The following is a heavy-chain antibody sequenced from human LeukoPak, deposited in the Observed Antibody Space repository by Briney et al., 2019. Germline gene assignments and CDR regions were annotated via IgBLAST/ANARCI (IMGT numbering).Heavy chain of an antibody. Sequence: PGGSLRLSCAASGFTVSSNYMSWVRQAPGKGLEWFSVIYSGGSTYYAASVKGRFTISRDNSKNTLYLQMNSLRAEDTAVYYCARDLNDGFDYWGQGTLVTVSS. CDR3: ARDLNDGFDY. J-gene: IGHJ4*02. D-gene: IGHD3-16*01. V-gene: IGHV3-53*01. CDR1: GFTVSSNY. CDR2: IYSGGST.